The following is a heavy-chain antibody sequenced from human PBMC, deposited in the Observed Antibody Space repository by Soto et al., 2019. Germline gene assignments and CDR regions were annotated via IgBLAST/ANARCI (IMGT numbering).Heavy chain of an antibody. CDR3: ARDGKRDYGDYYYGMDV. CDR1: GFTFSSYS. V-gene: IGHV3-48*01. D-gene: IGHD4-17*01. CDR2: ISSSSSTI. J-gene: IGHJ6*02. Sequence: EVQLVESGGGLVQPGGSLRLSCAASGFTFSSYSMNWVRQAPGKGLEWVSYISSSSSTIYYADSVKGRFTISRDNAKNSLYLQMNSLRAEDTAVYYCARDGKRDYGDYYYGMDVWGQGTTVTVSS.